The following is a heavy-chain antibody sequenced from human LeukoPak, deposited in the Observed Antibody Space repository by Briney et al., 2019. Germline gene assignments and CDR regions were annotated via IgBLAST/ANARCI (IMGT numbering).Heavy chain of an antibody. Sequence: ASVKVSCKASGYTFTGYYIHWVRQAPGQGLEWMGWINPNSGGTNYAQKFQGRVTMTRDMSTSTVYMELSSLRSEDTAVYYCATGGHVRVYDSSAYYGHYWGQGTLVTVSS. CDR2: INPNSGGT. D-gene: IGHD3-22*01. CDR1: GYTFTGYY. V-gene: IGHV1-2*02. CDR3: ATGGHVRVYDSSAYYGHY. J-gene: IGHJ4*02.